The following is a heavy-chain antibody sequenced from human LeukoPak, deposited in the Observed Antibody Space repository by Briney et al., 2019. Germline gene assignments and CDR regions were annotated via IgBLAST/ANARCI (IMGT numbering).Heavy chain of an antibody. J-gene: IGHJ6*04. V-gene: IGHV3-49*04. CDR2: IRSKAYGGTT. Sequence: GGSLRLSCAASGFTFGDYAMSWVRQAPGKGLEWVGFIRSKAYGGTTEYAASVKGRFTISRDDSKSIAYLQMNSLKTEDTAVYYCTRDIVAVPAAIYYYYYYGMDVWGKGTTVTVSS. D-gene: IGHD2-2*01. CDR3: TRDIVAVPAAIYYYYYYGMDV. CDR1: GFTFGDYA.